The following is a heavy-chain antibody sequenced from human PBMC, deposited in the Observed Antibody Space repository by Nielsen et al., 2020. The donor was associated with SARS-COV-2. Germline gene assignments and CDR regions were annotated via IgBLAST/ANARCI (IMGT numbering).Heavy chain of an antibody. CDR1: GFTFSTYG. CDR2: ISYDGSNK. CDR3: AKDWTAIVVVPSGGVDY. Sequence: AGSLSLSCAVSGFTFSTYGMHWVRQAPGKGLEWVAAISYDGSNKYYVDSVKGRFTISRDNSKNTLYLQMSSLREEDTAVYYCAKDWTAIVVVPSGGVDYWGQGTLVTVSS. V-gene: IGHV3-30*19. J-gene: IGHJ4*02. D-gene: IGHD2-15*01.